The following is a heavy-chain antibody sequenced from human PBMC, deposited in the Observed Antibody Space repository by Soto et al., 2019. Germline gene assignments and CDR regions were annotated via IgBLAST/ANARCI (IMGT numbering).Heavy chain of an antibody. CDR3: ARTYSSSWYGDAFDI. V-gene: IGHV3-33*01. CDR1: GFTFSSYG. D-gene: IGHD6-13*01. Sequence: QVQLVESGGGVVQPGRSLRLSCAASGFTFSSYGMHWVRQAPGKGLEWVAVIWYDGSNKYYADYVKGRFTISRDNSKNTLYLQMNSLRAEDTAVYYCARTYSSSWYGDAFDIWGQGTMVTVSS. CDR2: IWYDGSNK. J-gene: IGHJ3*02.